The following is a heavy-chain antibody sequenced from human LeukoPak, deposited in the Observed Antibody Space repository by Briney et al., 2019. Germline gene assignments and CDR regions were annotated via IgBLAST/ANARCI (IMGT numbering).Heavy chain of an antibody. J-gene: IGHJ4*02. Sequence: GASVKVSCKASGGTFSSYAISWVRQAPGRGLEWMGGVIPIFGTANYAQKFQGRVTMTEDTSTDTAYMELSSLRSEDTAVYYCATVSYDSSGYAFDYWGQGTLVTVSS. V-gene: IGHV1-69*06. CDR1: GGTFSSYA. CDR3: ATVSYDSSGYAFDY. CDR2: VIPIFGTA. D-gene: IGHD3-22*01.